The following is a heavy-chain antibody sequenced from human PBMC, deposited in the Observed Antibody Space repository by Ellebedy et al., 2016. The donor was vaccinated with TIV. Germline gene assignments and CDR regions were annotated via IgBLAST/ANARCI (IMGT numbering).Heavy chain of an antibody. J-gene: IGHJ4*02. D-gene: IGHD6-19*01. CDR1: GYTFTSYG. Sequence: ASVKVSCXASGYTFTSYGISWVRQAPGQGLEWMGWISAYNGNTNYAQKLQGRVTMTTDTPTSTAYMELRSLRSDDTAVYYCARDLRLYSSGWSPLGYWGQGTLVTVSS. CDR2: ISAYNGNT. CDR3: ARDLRLYSSGWSPLGY. V-gene: IGHV1-18*01.